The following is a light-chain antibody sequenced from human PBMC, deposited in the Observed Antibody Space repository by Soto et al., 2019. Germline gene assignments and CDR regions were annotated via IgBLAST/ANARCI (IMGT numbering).Light chain of an antibody. CDR3: TSYTSSSTPYV. CDR1: SSDVGGYTY. Sequence: QSALTQPASVSGSPGQLITISCAGTSSDVGGYTYVSWYQQHPGKAPKLMIYDVSNRPSGVSNRFSGSKSGNTASLTISGLQAEDEADYYCTSYTSSSTPYVFGGGTQLTVL. J-gene: IGLJ7*01. V-gene: IGLV2-14*01. CDR2: DVS.